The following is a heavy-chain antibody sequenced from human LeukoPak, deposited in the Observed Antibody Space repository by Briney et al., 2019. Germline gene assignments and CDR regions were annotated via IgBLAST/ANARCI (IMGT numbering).Heavy chain of an antibody. D-gene: IGHD3-10*01. CDR1: GYTFTGYY. J-gene: IGHJ5*02. CDR3: ARVHRLYSGRLNWFAP. Sequence: ASVKVSCKASGYTFTGYYMHWVRQAPGQGREWMGWINPNSGGTNYAQRFQGRVTMTRDTSISTAYMELSRLRSDDTAVYYCARVHRLYSGRLNWFAPWGQGTLVTVSS. V-gene: IGHV1-2*02. CDR2: INPNSGGT.